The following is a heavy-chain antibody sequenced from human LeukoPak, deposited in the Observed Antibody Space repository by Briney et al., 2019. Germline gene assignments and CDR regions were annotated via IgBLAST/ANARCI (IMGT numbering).Heavy chain of an antibody. CDR2: FSATDVST. D-gene: IGHD6-13*01. CDR1: IYPLSRYG. V-gene: IGHV3-23*01. J-gene: IGHJ3*01. CDR3: AKARIAAAGTSAFDV. Sequence: GGSLTLSCAASIYPLSRYGMTWLRQAPGKGLECVSAFSATDVSTLYAESVKAHFTIYRDNSKNSLFLQINSLRDEDTAVYYCAKARIAAAGTSAFDVWGQGTMVTVSS.